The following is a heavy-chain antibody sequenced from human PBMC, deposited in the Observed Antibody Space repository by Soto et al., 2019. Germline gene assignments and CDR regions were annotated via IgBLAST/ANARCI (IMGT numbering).Heavy chain of an antibody. J-gene: IGHJ4*02. V-gene: IGHV1-58*02. Sequence: SVKVSCKASGFTFTSSAMHWVRQARGQRLEWIGWIVVGSGNTNYAQKFQERVTITRDMSTSTAYMELSSLRSEDTAVYYCARHRIAVAGIGHYFDYWGQGTLVTVSS. D-gene: IGHD6-19*01. CDR2: IVVGSGNT. CDR3: ARHRIAVAGIGHYFDY. CDR1: GFTFTSSA.